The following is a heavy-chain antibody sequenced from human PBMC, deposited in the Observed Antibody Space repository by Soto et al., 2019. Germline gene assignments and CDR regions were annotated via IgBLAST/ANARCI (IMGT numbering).Heavy chain of an antibody. D-gene: IGHD6-13*01. CDR1: EFTVSTNY. CDR3: AKDPDSSSWYFEDSYFDY. J-gene: IGHJ4*02. Sequence: GESLKISCAASEFTVSTNYMTWVRQAPGKGLEWVSVIYSGGNTYYADSVKGRFTISRDNSKNTLYLQMNSLRAEDTAVYYCAKDPDSSSWYFEDSYFDYWGQGTLVTVSS. CDR2: IYSGGNT. V-gene: IGHV3-53*01.